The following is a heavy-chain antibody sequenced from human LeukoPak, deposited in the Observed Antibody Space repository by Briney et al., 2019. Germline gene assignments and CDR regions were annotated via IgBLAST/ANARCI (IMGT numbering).Heavy chain of an antibody. D-gene: IGHD3-3*01. J-gene: IGHJ6*03. CDR2: IRYDGSNK. V-gene: IGHV3-30*02. CDR3: AKGDLGGVVNYMDV. CDR1: GLTFSSYG. Sequence: PGRSLRLSCAASGLTFSSYGMHWVRQAPGKGLEWVAFIRYDGSNKYYADSVKGRFTISRDNSKNTLYLQMNSLRAEDTAVYYCAKGDLGGVVNYMDVWGKGTTVTVS.